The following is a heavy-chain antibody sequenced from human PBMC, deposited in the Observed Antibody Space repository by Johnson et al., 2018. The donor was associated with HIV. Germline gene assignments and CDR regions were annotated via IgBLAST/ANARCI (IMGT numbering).Heavy chain of an antibody. D-gene: IGHD3-22*01. CDR1: GFTVSTYD. V-gene: IGHV3-30*18. Sequence: QVQLVESGGGVVQPGRSLRFSCAASGFTVSTYDMHWVRQAPGKGLDWVAVIAYDGSNKYYAESGKGRFTISRDNSTHTLYLQMNNLRAEDTALYYCAKDRRYDSSGYYPDAFDIWGQGTMVTVSS. CDR3: AKDRRYDSSGYYPDAFDI. J-gene: IGHJ3*02. CDR2: IAYDGSNK.